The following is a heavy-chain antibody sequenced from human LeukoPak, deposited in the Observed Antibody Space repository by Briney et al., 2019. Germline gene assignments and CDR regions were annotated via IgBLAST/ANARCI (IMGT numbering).Heavy chain of an antibody. CDR2: ISWNSGSI. J-gene: IGHJ3*02. Sequence: PGGSLRLSCAASGFTFDDYAMHWVRQAPGKGLEWVSGISWNSGSIGYADSVKGRFTIPRDNAKNSLYLQMDSLRAEDTALYYCAKDKYDSSGWDAFDIWGQGTMVTVAS. CDR1: GFTFDDYA. V-gene: IGHV3-9*01. D-gene: IGHD3-22*01. CDR3: AKDKYDSSGWDAFDI.